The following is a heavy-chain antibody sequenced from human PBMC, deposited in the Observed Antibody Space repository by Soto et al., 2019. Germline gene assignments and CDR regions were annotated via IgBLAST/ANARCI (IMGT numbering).Heavy chain of an antibody. CDR3: ARTYLGYSYGYRFDY. Sequence: ASVKVSCKASGYTFTSYGISWVRQAPGQGLEWMGWISAYNGNTNYAQKLQGRVTMTTDTSTSTAYMELRSLRSDDTAVYYCARTYLGYSYGYRFDYWGQGTLVTVSS. CDR1: GYTFTSYG. D-gene: IGHD5-18*01. J-gene: IGHJ4*02. V-gene: IGHV1-18*01. CDR2: ISAYNGNT.